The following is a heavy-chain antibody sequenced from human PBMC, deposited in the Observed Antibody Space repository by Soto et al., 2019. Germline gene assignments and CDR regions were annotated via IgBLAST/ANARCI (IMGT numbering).Heavy chain of an antibody. D-gene: IGHD2-8*01. J-gene: IGHJ4*02. CDR3: ARWTPKLGDCTTLSCRGKLDY. CDR2: IYDRGTA. Sequence: QLQLQESGSGLVKPSQTLSLTCAVAGDSISSGGFSWTWIRQPPGKGLEWIGYIYDRGTAYYTSSLKSRVTISIDRSKNQFSLRLSSVTAADTAVYYCARWTPKLGDCTTLSCRGKLDYWGQGTLVTVSS. CDR1: GDSISSGGFS. V-gene: IGHV4-30-2*01.